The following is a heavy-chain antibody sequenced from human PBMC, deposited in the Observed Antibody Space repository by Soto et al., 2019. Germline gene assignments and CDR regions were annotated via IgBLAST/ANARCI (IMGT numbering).Heavy chain of an antibody. D-gene: IGHD6-13*01. CDR3: ARDRIAASGIGYYYYGMDV. J-gene: IGHJ6*02. Sequence: QVQLQESGPGLVKPSETLSLTCTVSGGSVSSYYWSWIRQPPGKGLEWIGYIYYTGSTNYNPSLKSRVTISVDTSKNQFSLKLSSVTAADTAVYYCARDRIAASGIGYYYYGMDVWGQGTTVTVSS. V-gene: IGHV4-59*02. CDR1: GGSVSSYY. CDR2: IYYTGST.